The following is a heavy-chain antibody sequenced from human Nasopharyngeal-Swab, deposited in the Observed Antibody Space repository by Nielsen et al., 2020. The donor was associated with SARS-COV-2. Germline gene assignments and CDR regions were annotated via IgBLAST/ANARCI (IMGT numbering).Heavy chain of an antibody. CDR2: ISWNSGSI. J-gene: IGHJ6*02. CDR3: AKDGSVVAATGNYGMDV. Sequence: SLKISCAAAGFTFDDYAMHWVRQAPGKGLEWVSGISWNSGSIGYADSVKGRFTISRDNAKNSLYLQMNSLRAEDTALYYCAKDGSVVAATGNYGMDVWGQGTTVTVPS. D-gene: IGHD2-15*01. V-gene: IGHV3-9*01. CDR1: GFTFDDYA.